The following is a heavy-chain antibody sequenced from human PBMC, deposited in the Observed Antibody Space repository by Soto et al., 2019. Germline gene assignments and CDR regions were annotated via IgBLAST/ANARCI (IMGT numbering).Heavy chain of an antibody. V-gene: IGHV3-23*01. D-gene: IGHD6-13*01. Sequence: EVQLLESGGGLVQPGGSLRLSCAASGFTFSSYAMSWVRQAPGKGLEWVSAISGSGGSTYYADSVKGRFTISRDNSKNTLYLQMNSLGAEDTAVYYCAKDVPTGSSWYYYYYGMDVWGQGTTVTVSS. CDR3: AKDVPTGSSWYYYYYGMDV. CDR1: GFTFSSYA. J-gene: IGHJ6*02. CDR2: ISGSGGST.